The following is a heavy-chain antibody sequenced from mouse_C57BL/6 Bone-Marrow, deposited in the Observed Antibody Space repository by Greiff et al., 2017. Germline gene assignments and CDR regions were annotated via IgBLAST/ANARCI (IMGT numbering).Heavy chain of an antibody. CDR1: GYTFTSYT. Sequence: QVQLQHSGAELARPGASVKMSCKASGYTFTSYTMHWVKQRPGQGLEWIGYINPSSGYTKYNQKFKDKATLTADKSSSTAYMQLSSLTSEDSAVYYCARLGSSPFDYWGQGTTLTVSS. V-gene: IGHV1-4*01. D-gene: IGHD1-3*01. CDR3: ARLGSSPFDY. J-gene: IGHJ2*01. CDR2: INPSSGYT.